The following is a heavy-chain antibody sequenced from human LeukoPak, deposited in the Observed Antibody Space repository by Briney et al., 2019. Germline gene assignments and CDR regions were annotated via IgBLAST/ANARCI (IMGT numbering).Heavy chain of an antibody. J-gene: IGHJ6*02. CDR1: GGSISSYY. CDR3: ARHGTSSDFYYAVDV. V-gene: IGHV4-59*08. CDR2: IHYRGST. D-gene: IGHD1-1*01. Sequence: PSETLSLTCTVSGGSISSYYWSWIRRSPGKGLEWIGNIHYRGSTNYNPSLKSRVTISLDTSKNQFSLRLSSVTAADTAVYYCARHGTSSDFYYAVDVWSQGTTVTVSS.